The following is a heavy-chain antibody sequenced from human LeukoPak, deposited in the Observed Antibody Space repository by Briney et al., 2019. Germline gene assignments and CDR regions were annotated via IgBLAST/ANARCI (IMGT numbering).Heavy chain of an antibody. Sequence: GGSLRLSCAASGFTLTTYAMTWVRQAPGKGLEWVSGITASGPTTYYADSVKGRFTFSRDNSKNTLYLQMNSLRDEDTAIYYCAREGGHDYWGQGTLVTVSS. V-gene: IGHV3-23*01. D-gene: IGHD3-16*01. CDR2: ITASGPTT. CDR3: AREGGHDY. CDR1: GFTLTTYA. J-gene: IGHJ4*02.